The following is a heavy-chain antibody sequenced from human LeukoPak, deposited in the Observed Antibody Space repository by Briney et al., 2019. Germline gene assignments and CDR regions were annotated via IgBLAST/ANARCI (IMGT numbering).Heavy chain of an antibody. Sequence: SETLSVTCTVSGGSISSGGYYWSWIRQHPGKGLEWIGYIYYSGSTYYNPSLKSRVTISVDTSKNQFSLKLSSVTAADTAVYCCARARSYSNWFDPWGQGTLVTVSS. CDR2: IYYSGST. CDR1: GGSISSGGYY. D-gene: IGHD3-10*01. J-gene: IGHJ5*02. CDR3: ARARSYSNWFDP. V-gene: IGHV4-31*03.